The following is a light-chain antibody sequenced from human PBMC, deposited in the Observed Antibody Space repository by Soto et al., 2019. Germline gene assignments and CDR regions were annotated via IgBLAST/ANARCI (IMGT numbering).Light chain of an antibody. CDR2: EVS. J-gene: IGLJ3*02. CDR1: SSDVGGYNY. V-gene: IGLV2-14*01. Sequence: QYALTQPASVSGSPGQSITISCTGTSSDVGGYNYVSWYQQHPGKAPKLIIYEVSNRPSGVSNRFSGSKSGNTASLTVSGLQAEDEVDYYCSSYSSVTTLWVFGGGTKLTVL. CDR3: SSYSSVTTLWV.